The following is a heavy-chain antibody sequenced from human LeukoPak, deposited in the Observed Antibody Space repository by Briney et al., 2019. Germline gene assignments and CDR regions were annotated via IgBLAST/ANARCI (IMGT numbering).Heavy chain of an antibody. J-gene: IGHJ6*03. CDR1: GYTLTELS. Sequence: ASVKVSCKVSGYTLTELSMHWVRQAPGKGLEWMGGFDPEDGETIYAQKFQGRVTMTEDTSTDTAYMELSSLRSEDTAVYYCATFWRIVVVPAARPGWYYYMDVWGKGTTVTVSS. V-gene: IGHV1-24*01. CDR3: ATFWRIVVVPAARPGWYYYMDV. CDR2: FDPEDGET. D-gene: IGHD2-2*01.